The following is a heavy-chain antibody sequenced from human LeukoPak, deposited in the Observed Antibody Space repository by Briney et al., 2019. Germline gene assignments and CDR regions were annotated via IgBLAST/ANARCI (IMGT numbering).Heavy chain of an antibody. J-gene: IGHJ5*02. D-gene: IGHD2-15*01. CDR2: INHSGST. CDR1: GGSFSGYY. CDR3: ARENCSGGTCYTVGGDWFDP. Sequence: SETLSLTCAVYGGSFSGYYWSWIRQPPGKGLGWIGEINHSGSTNYNPSLKSRVTISVETYKNQFSLKLSSVTAADTAVYYCARENCSGGTCYTVGGDWFDPWGQGTLVTVSS. V-gene: IGHV4-34*01.